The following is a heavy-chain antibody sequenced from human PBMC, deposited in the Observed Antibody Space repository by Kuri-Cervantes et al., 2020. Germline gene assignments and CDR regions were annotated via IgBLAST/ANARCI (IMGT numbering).Heavy chain of an antibody. CDR1: GFTVSANY. J-gene: IGHJ4*02. Sequence: GESLKISCAASGFTVSANYMSWVRQAPGKGLESVSIIYSGDNTYYADSVKGRFTISRDNSKNTLYLQMNSLRAEDTAVYYCARAAAVFRTPRFDYWGQGTLVTVSS. CDR3: ARAAAVFRTPRFDY. D-gene: IGHD6-25*01. CDR2: IYSGDNT. V-gene: IGHV3-66*02.